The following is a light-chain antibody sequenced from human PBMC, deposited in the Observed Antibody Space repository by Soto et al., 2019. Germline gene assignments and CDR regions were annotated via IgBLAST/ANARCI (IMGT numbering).Light chain of an antibody. CDR1: QSVRSNY. J-gene: IGKJ4*02. CDR3: QQYGSTPLT. CDR2: DAS. V-gene: IGKV3-20*01. Sequence: EIVLKQSPDTLSLSPGERATLSCRASQSVRSNYLAWYQQKPGQAPRFLIYDASSRATGIPDRFSGSVSGTDFALTISRLEPEDFAVYYCQQYGSTPLTFGGGTKVDIK.